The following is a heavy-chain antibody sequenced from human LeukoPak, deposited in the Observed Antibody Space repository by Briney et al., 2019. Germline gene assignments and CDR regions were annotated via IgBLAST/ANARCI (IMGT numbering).Heavy chain of an antibody. Sequence: SETLSLTCTVSGGSISSYYWSWIRQPPGKGLEWIGYIYYSGSTNYNPPLKSRVTISVDTSKNQFSLKLSSVTAADTAVYYCARVHADYYDSSGYYYASWGQGTLVTVSS. CDR2: IYYSGST. D-gene: IGHD3-22*01. V-gene: IGHV4-59*08. CDR1: GGSISSYY. J-gene: IGHJ4*02. CDR3: ARVHADYYDSSGYYYAS.